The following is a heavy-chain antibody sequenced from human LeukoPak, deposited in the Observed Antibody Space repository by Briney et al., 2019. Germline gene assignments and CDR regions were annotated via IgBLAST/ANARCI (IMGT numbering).Heavy chain of an antibody. J-gene: IGHJ4*02. CDR2: IYPGDSDT. CDR3: ARGERFDY. Sequence: GESLKISCKGSGYRFNAYWIAWVRQMPGRGLEWMGIIYPGDSDTRYSPSFQGQVTISADKSISTAYLQWSSLKASDTAMYYCARGERFDYWGQGTLVTVSS. V-gene: IGHV5-51*01. D-gene: IGHD1-1*01. CDR1: GYRFNAYW.